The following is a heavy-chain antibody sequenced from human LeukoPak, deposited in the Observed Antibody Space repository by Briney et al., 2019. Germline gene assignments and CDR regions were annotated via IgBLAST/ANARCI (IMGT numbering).Heavy chain of an antibody. D-gene: IGHD3-3*01. J-gene: IGHJ5*02. V-gene: IGHV4-4*07. CDR3: ARGGRHYDFWSGNNWFDP. Sequence: SETLSLTCTVSGGSISSYYWSWIRQPAGKGLEWIGRICTSGSTNYNPSLKGRVTMSVDTSKNQFSLKLSSVTAADTAVYYCARGGRHYDFWSGNNWFDPWGQGTLVTVSS. CDR2: ICTSGST. CDR1: GGSISSYY.